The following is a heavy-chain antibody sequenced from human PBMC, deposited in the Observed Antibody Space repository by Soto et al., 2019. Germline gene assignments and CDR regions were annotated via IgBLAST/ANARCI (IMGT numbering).Heavy chain of an antibody. V-gene: IGHV3-23*01. CDR2: ISGSGGST. D-gene: IGHD3-10*01. Sequence: PGGSLRLSCAASGFTFSSYAMSWVRQAPGKGLEWVSAISGSGGSTYYADSVKGRFTISRDNSKNTLYLQMNSLRAEDAAVYYCAKVTAMVFSYYGSGSYAWDYWGQGTLVTVSS. CDR3: AKVTAMVFSYYGSGSYAWDY. CDR1: GFTFSSYA. J-gene: IGHJ4*02.